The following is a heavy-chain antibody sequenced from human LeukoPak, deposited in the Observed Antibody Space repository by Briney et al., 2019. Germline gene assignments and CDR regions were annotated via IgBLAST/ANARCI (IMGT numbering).Heavy chain of an antibody. Sequence: SETLSLTCTVSGGSISSYYWSWIRQPPGKGLEWIGYIYYSGSTNYNPSLKSRVTMSVDTSKNQFSLKLSSVTALDTAVYYCARSAIYYYYMDVWGKGTTVTVSS. J-gene: IGHJ6*03. CDR1: GGSISSYY. CDR2: IYYSGST. CDR3: ARSAIYYYYMDV. V-gene: IGHV4-59*12.